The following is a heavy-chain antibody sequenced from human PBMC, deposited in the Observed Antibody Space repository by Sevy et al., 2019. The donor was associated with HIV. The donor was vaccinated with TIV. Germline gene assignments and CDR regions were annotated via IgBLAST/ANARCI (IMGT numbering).Heavy chain of an antibody. D-gene: IGHD3-3*01. CDR3: AGRKVGDFWSGSIRGPWAGGPLFDY. Sequence: GGSLRLSCTSSGFTFSSYAMNWVRQAPGKGLEWVSTISHSGDSTYYADSVKGRFTISRDNSENTLYLQMNSLRAEDTALYYCAGRKVGDFWSGSIRGPWAGGPLFDYWGQGTLVTVCS. V-gene: IGHV3-23*01. CDR1: GFTFSSYA. J-gene: IGHJ4*02. CDR2: ISHSGDST.